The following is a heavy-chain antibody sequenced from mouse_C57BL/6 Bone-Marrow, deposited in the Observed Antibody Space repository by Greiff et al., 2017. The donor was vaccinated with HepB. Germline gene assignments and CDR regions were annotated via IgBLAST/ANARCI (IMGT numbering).Heavy chain of an antibody. D-gene: IGHD1-1*01. CDR3: ARRGNYYGSSDYFDY. V-gene: IGHV1-47*01. Sequence: QVQLQQSGAELVKPGASVKMPCKASGYTFTTYPIEWMKQNHGKSLEWIGNFHPYNDDTKYNEKFKGKATLTVEKSSSTVYLELSRLTSDDSAVYYCARRGNYYGSSDYFDYWGQGTTLTVSS. J-gene: IGHJ2*01. CDR1: GYTFTTYP. CDR2: FHPYNDDT.